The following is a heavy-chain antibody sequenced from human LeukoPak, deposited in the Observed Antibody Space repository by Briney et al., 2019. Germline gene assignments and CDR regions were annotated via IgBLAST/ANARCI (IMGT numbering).Heavy chain of an antibody. CDR3: AKDHYSGAGSYYDVPTIDY. V-gene: IGHV3-23*01. J-gene: IGHJ4*02. CDR2: ISGSGGST. CDR1: GFTFSSYA. Sequence: PGGSLRLSCAASGFTFSSYAMSWVRQAPGKGLEWVSAISGSGGSTYYADSVKGRFTISRDNSKNTLYLQMNSLRAEDTAVYYCAKDHYSGAGSYYDVPTIDYWGQGTLVTVSS. D-gene: IGHD3-10*01.